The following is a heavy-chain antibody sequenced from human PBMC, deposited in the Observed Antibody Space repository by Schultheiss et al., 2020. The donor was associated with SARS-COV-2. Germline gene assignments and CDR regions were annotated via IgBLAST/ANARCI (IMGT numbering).Heavy chain of an antibody. V-gene: IGHV3-30*03. CDR3: ARDFGYLGMYYYYGMDV. CDR1: GFTFSNYG. J-gene: IGHJ6*02. CDR2: ISYDGSNN. Sequence: GGSLRLSCAASGFTFSNYGMYWVRQAPGKGLEWVAVISYDGSNNYYADSVKGRFTISRDNSKNTLYLQMNSLRAEDTAVYYCARDFGYLGMYYYYGMDVWGQGTTVTVSS. D-gene: IGHD3-22*01.